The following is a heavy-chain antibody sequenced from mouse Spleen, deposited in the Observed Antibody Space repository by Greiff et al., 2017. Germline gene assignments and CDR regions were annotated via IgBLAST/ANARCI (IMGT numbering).Heavy chain of an antibody. V-gene: IGHV5-15*01. J-gene: IGHJ4*01. D-gene: IGHD1-1*01. Sequence: EVMLVESGGGLVKPGGSLKLSCAASGFTFSDHGMAWVRQAPGKGPAWVAFISNLAYSVYSADTVTGRFTISRANAKNTLYLRMRSLRSENTAVCGCARGNYYGSSYDAMDDWGQGTSVTVSS. CDR2: ISNLAYSV. CDR1: GFTFSDHG. CDR3: ARGNYYGSSYDAMDD.